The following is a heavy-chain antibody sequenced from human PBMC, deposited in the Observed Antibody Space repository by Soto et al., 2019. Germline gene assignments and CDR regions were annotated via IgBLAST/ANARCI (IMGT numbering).Heavy chain of an antibody. CDR1: GFTFSSYA. CDR2: ISYDGSNK. Sequence: HPGGSLRLSCAASGFTFSSYAMHWVRQAPGKGLEWVAVISYDGSNKYYADSVKGRFTISRDNSKNTLYLQMNSLRAEDTAVYYCASLYSGYDWSQGTLVTVSS. V-gene: IGHV3-30-3*01. D-gene: IGHD5-12*01. CDR3: ASLYSGYD. J-gene: IGHJ4*02.